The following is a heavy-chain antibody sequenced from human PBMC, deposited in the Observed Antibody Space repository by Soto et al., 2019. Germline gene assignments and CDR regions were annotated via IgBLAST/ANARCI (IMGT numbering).Heavy chain of an antibody. Sequence: EVPLVESGGGLVQPGGSLRLSCAASGFTFSSYWMSWVRQAPVKGLEWVGNIKQDGSEKNYVDFMEGRFTISRDNAEYSLYLQMNSLRAEDTAVYYCARIASAGRGWDVWGQGTTVVVSS. CDR3: ARIASAGRGWDV. CDR1: GFTFSSYW. CDR2: IKQDGSEK. D-gene: IGHD6-13*01. V-gene: IGHV3-7*01. J-gene: IGHJ6*02.